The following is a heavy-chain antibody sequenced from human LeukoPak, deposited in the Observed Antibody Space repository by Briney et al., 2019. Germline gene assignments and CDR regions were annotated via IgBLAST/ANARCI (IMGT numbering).Heavy chain of an antibody. CDR3: ARDPSGNDAFDI. CDR2: IKEDGTEK. CDR1: GFTFSDFW. J-gene: IGHJ3*02. V-gene: IGHV3-7*05. D-gene: IGHD1-26*01. Sequence: GGSLRLSCAAPGFTFSDFWMSWVRQAPGKGLEWVANIKEDGTEKYYVDSVRGRLTISRDNAKNSLFLQMNSLRPEDTAVYYCARDPSGNDAFDIWGQGTKVTVSS.